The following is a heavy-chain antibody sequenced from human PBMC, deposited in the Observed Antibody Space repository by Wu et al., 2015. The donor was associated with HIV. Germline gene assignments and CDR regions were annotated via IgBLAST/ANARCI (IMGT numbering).Heavy chain of an antibody. J-gene: IGHJ3*02. D-gene: IGHD3-22*01. CDR1: GYTFTGYY. Sequence: QVQLVQSGAEVKKPGASVKVSCKASGYTFTGYYIHWMRQAPGQGLEWMGWMNPNSGGTNSAQKFQGRVTMTRDTSISTAYMELGSLTSDDTAVYYCARVFSSFYFDCLLIIWGQGTMVTSL. CDR3: ARVFSSFYFDCLLII. V-gene: IGHV1-2*02. CDR2: MNPNSGGT.